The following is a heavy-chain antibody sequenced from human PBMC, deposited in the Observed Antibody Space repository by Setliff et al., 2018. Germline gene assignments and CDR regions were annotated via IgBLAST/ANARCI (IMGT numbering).Heavy chain of an antibody. CDR1: GFTFDDYA. V-gene: IGHV3-43D*04. D-gene: IGHD3-10*01. CDR2: ISWNGGST. Sequence: GGSLRLSCAASGFTFDDYAMHWVRQAPGKGLEWVSLISWNGGSTYYAASVKGRFTISRDNAKNSLYLQMNSLRAEDTALYYCAKGLLPMVRGVPMDVWGQGTTVTAP. J-gene: IGHJ6*02. CDR3: AKGLLPMVRGVPMDV.